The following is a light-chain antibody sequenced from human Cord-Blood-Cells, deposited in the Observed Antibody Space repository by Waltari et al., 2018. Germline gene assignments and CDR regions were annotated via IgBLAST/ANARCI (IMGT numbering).Light chain of an antibody. CDR3: QQSYSTLGT. CDR1: QTISSY. J-gene: IGKJ1*01. V-gene: IGKV1-39*01. CDR2: ASS. Sequence: DIQITQSPSSLSAPVGVRVTITCRASQTISSYLNWYQQKPGKAPKLLIYASSSLQSGVPSRFSGSVSGTDFTLTISSLQPEDFATYYCQQSYSTLGTFGQGTKVEIK.